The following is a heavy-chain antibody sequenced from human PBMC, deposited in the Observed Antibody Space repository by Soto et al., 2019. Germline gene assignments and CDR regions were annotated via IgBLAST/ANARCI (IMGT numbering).Heavy chain of an antibody. CDR3: ARRDRFSGAVAGTGYYYGMDV. V-gene: IGHV3-33*01. CDR1: GFTFSSYG. D-gene: IGHD6-19*01. Sequence: GGSLRLSCAASGFTFSSYGMHWVRQAPGKGLEWVAVIWYDGSNKYYADSVKGRFTISRDNSKNTLYLQMNSLRAEDTAVYYCARRDRFSGAVAGTGYYYGMDVWGQGTTVTVSS. J-gene: IGHJ6*02. CDR2: IWYDGSNK.